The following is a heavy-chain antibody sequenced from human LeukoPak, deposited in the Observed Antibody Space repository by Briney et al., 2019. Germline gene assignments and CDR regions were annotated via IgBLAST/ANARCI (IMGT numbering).Heavy chain of an antibody. J-gene: IGHJ4*02. CDR1: GFTFSSYS. CDR3: ARGGFDY. CDR2: ISSSSSTI. Sequence: PGGSLRLSCAASGFTFSSYSMNWVRQAPGKGLEWVLYISSSSSTIYYADSVKGRFTISRDNAKNSLYLQMNSLGDEDMAVYYCARGGFDYWGQGTLVTVSS. V-gene: IGHV3-48*02.